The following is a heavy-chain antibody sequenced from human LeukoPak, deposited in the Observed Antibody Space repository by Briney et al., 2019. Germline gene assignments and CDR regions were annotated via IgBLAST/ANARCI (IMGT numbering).Heavy chain of an antibody. Sequence: GGSLRLSCAASGFKFSYHDMHWVRQAPGKGLEFVSSIGAAGAHTFYADSVKGRFTISRDNFQSTMYLQMDGLRPEDSAVYYCARELGGTKTGGFDIWGQGTVVTVSS. J-gene: IGHJ3*02. CDR1: GFKFSYHD. V-gene: IGHV3-64*02. CDR2: IGAAGAHT. CDR3: ARELGGTKTGGFDI. D-gene: IGHD1-14*01.